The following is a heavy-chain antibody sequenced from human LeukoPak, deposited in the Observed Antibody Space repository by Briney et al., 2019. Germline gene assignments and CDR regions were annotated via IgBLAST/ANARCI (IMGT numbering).Heavy chain of an antibody. D-gene: IGHD3-10*01. V-gene: IGHV1-2*02. CDR2: INPNSGGT. J-gene: IGHJ4*02. Sequence: ASVKVSCKASGYTFTGYYMHWVRQAPGQGLEWMGWINPNSGGTNYVQKFQGRVTMTRDTSISTAYMELSRLRSDDTAVYYCASDSVLGGSGSYYAAPGRRGDYWGQGTLVTVSS. CDR1: GYTFTGYY. CDR3: ASDSVLGGSGSYYAAPGRRGDY.